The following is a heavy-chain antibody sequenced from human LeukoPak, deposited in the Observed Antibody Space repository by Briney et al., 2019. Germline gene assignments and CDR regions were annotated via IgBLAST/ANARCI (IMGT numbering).Heavy chain of an antibody. CDR2: IYYSGST. CDR1: GGSISSGGYY. V-gene: IGHV4-31*03. Sequence: SQTLSLTCTVSGGSISSGGYYWSWIRQHPGKGLKWIGYIYYSGSTYYNPSLKSRVTISVDTSKNQFSLKLSSVTAADTAVYYCARAGDFWSGDYGMDVWGQGTTVTVSS. D-gene: IGHD3-3*01. CDR3: ARAGDFWSGDYGMDV. J-gene: IGHJ6*02.